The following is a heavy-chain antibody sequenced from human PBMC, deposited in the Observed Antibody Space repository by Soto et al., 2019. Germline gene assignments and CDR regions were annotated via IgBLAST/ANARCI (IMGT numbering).Heavy chain of an antibody. Sequence: PGGSLRLSCAASGFTFSSYEMNWVRQAPGKGLEWVSYISSSGSTIYYADSVKGRFTISRDNAKNSLYLQMNSLRAEDTAVYYCAREATTAVYYYYGMGVWGQGTTVTVSS. CDR3: AREATTAVYYYYGMGV. D-gene: IGHD4-4*01. V-gene: IGHV3-48*03. CDR1: GFTFSSYE. J-gene: IGHJ6*02. CDR2: ISSSGSTI.